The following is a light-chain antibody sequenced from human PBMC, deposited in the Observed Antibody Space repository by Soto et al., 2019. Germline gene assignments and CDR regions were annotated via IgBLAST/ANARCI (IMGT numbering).Light chain of an antibody. Sequence: IVMSQSPLSLTVTTGQPASISCRSSHSLLHSNGFNYLDWYLQKPGQPPHLLIYLGSYRASGVPDRFRGSGSGTEFTLSITRVEAEDVGVFYCMQALEAPPTFGQGTK. V-gene: IGKV2-28*01. J-gene: IGKJ2*01. CDR1: HSLLHSNGFNY. CDR3: MQALEAPPT. CDR2: LGS.